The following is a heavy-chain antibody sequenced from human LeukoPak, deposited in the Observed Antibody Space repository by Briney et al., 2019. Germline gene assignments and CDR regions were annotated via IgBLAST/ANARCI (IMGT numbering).Heavy chain of an antibody. J-gene: IGHJ6*02. Sequence: SVKVSCKASGGTFSSYTISWVRQAPGQALEWMGRIIPILGIANYAQKFQGRVTITADKSASTAYMELSSLRSEDTAVYYCARDGVVRPPDCSSTSYPYNYYYYGMDVWGQGTTVTVSS. CDR3: ARDGVVRPPDCSSTSYPYNYYYYGMDV. CDR2: IIPILGIA. CDR1: GGTFSSYT. D-gene: IGHD2-2*01. V-gene: IGHV1-69*02.